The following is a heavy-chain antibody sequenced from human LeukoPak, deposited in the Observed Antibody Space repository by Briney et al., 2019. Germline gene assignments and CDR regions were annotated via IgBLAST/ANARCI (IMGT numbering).Heavy chain of an antibody. CDR2: IYYDGNT. D-gene: IGHD2-15*01. CDR3: ARHELGSCDGGSCPYYFDY. Sequence: SETLSLTCTVSGGSIGGYYWNWIRQPPGMGLEWIAYIYYDGNTRYNPSLKSRVAISVDTSKNQFSLKLSSVTAADTAVYYCARHELGSCDGGSCPYYFDYWGQGTLVTVSS. J-gene: IGHJ4*02. V-gene: IGHV4-59*08. CDR1: GGSIGGYY.